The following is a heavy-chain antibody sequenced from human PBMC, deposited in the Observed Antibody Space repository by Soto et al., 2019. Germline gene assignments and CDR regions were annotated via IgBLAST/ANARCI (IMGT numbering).Heavy chain of an antibody. Sequence: QVLLVQSSAEVKKPGSSLKVSCKASGGTFKSTAFSWVRQAPGQGLEWMGGIIPVLGTPNYAQKFQARLTVTADASTTTVHMELSSLRSDDTAVYYCASSAGLDHLLNYYGLNVWGQGTTVTVSS. J-gene: IGHJ6*02. CDR2: IIPVLGTP. D-gene: IGHD6-13*01. V-gene: IGHV1-69*01. CDR3: ASSAGLDHLLNYYGLNV. CDR1: GGTFKSTA.